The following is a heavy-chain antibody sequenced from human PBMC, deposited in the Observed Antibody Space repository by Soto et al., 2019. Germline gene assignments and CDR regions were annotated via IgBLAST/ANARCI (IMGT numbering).Heavy chain of an antibody. Sequence: GGSLRLSCAASGFTFSSYSMNWVRQAPGKGLEWVSYISSSSSTIYYADSVKGRFTISRDNAENSLYLQMNSLRDEDTAVYYCARELVIPYYYYGMDVWGQGTTVTVSS. D-gene: IGHD3-9*01. CDR1: GFTFSSYS. J-gene: IGHJ6*02. V-gene: IGHV3-48*02. CDR3: ARELVIPYYYYGMDV. CDR2: ISSSSSTI.